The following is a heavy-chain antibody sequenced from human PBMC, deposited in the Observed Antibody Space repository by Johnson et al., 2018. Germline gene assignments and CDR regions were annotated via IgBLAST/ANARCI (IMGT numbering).Heavy chain of an antibody. V-gene: IGHV3-23*04. J-gene: IGHJ3*02. CDR3: AKAPRVAWAFDAFDI. Sequence: EVQLVESGGGLVQPGGSXRLSCAASGFTFSSYAMRWVRQAPGKGLEWVSYISSSGSSPYYADSVKGRFTISRDNSKNTLYLQMNSLRVEDTAVYYLAKAPRVAWAFDAFDIWGQGTMVSVSS. CDR2: ISSSGSSP. D-gene: IGHD3-3*01. CDR1: GFTFSSYA.